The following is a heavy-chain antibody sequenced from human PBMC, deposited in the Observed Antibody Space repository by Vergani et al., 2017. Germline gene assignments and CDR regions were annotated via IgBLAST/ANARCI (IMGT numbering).Heavy chain of an antibody. D-gene: IGHD3-10*01. CDR3: TTAWGLYYLHGEYFQY. Sequence: EVQLLESGGGLVQPGVSRILSCAGAGFTFDTYTMAYVRQAPGKGLEWVATISSGGGDIFYADSVKGRFTISRDNSKNTLFLQMNSLKDEDTAVYYCTTAWGLYYLHGEYFQYWGRGTLVSVSS. CDR2: ISSGGGDI. V-gene: IGHV3-23*01. CDR1: GFTFDTYT. J-gene: IGHJ1*01.